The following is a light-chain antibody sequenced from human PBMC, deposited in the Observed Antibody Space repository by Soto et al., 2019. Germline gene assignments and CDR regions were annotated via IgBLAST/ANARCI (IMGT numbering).Light chain of an antibody. Sequence: DIQMTQSPSTLSASVGDRVTITCRASQSISSWLAWYQQEPGKAPKLLTYKASSLESGVPSRFSGSGSGTEFTLTISSLQPDDFATYYCQQYNSYSRTFGQGTKVEIK. CDR2: KAS. CDR3: QQYNSYSRT. V-gene: IGKV1-5*03. CDR1: QSISSW. J-gene: IGKJ1*01.